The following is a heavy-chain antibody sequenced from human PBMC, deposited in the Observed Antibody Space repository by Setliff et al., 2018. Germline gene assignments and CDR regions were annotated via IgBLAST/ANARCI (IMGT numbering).Heavy chain of an antibody. D-gene: IGHD3-3*01. CDR3: ARSYYNFWSGYYRVNWFDP. J-gene: IGHJ5*02. CDR2: IYTSGST. Sequence: SETLSLTCTVSGGSISSYYWSWIRQPAGKGLEWIGRIYTSGSTNYNPSLKSRVTMSADTSKNQFSLKLSSVTAADTAVYYCARSYYNFWSGYYRVNWFDPWGQGTLVTVSS. CDR1: GGSISSYY. V-gene: IGHV4-4*07.